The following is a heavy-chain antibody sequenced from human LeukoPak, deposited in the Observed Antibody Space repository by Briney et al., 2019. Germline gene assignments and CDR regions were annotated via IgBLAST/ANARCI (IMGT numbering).Heavy chain of an antibody. CDR2: IYHSGST. CDR3: AREANYYGSGSYFEGTFDY. CDR1: GGSISTYY. Sequence: SETLSLTCTVSGGSISTYYWSWIRQPPGKGLEWIGYIYHSGSTNYNPSLKSRVTISVDTSKNEFSLKLTSVTAADTAVYYCAREANYYGSGSYFEGTFDYWGQGSLVTVSS. J-gene: IGHJ4*02. D-gene: IGHD3-10*01. V-gene: IGHV4-59*13.